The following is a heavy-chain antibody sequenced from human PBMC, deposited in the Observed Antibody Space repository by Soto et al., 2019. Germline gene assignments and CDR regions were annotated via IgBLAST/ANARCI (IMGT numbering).Heavy chain of an antibody. Sequence: QVQLVQSGAEVKKPGASVKVSCKASGYTFTSYGISWVRQAPGQGLEWMGWISAYNGNTNYAQKLQGRVTMTTDTSTSTAYMELRSLRSDDTAVYYCARDPVVYSSGPDWYFDLWGRGTLVTVSS. J-gene: IGHJ2*01. CDR3: ARDPVVYSSGPDWYFDL. D-gene: IGHD6-19*01. V-gene: IGHV1-18*01. CDR2: ISAYNGNT. CDR1: GYTFTSYG.